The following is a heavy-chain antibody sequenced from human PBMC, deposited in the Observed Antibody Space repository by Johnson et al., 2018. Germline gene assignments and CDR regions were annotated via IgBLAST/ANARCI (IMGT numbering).Heavy chain of an antibody. Sequence: VQLQESGGGLIQPGGSLRLSCAASGFTFSSYWMHWVRQAPGKGLVWVSRIHSDGSSTTYAASVTGRFPIPRDTAKNTLYLQMNRLTVEDTAVYSCARVKQLALRWIKYYYYMDGWGKGTTVTVSS. CDR3: ARVKQLALRWIKYYYYMDG. CDR1: GFTFSSYW. J-gene: IGHJ6*03. CDR2: IHSDGSST. V-gene: IGHV3-74*01. D-gene: IGHD4-23*01.